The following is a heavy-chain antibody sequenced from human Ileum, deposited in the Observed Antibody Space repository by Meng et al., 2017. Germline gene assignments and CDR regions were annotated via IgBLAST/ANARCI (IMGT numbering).Heavy chain of an antibody. D-gene: IGHD2-2*01. CDR1: DGSYHRCNW. J-gene: IGHJ5*01. V-gene: IGHV4-4*02. CDR2: IFHSGSP. Sequence: LEVPGPGVVKLSGTLSLRCAFSDGSYHRCNWWTWIRLAPGTGLEWIGEIFHSGSPNYNPSPKKRDTISVNKPQNQFSLKLNSVTAADTAVYYCARVVGGPASMSGWFDPWGQGTLVTVSS. CDR3: ARVVGGPASMSGWFDP.